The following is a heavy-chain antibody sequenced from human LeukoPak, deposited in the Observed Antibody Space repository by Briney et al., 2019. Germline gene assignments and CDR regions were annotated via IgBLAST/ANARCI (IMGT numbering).Heavy chain of an antibody. Sequence: GASVKVSCKASGGTFSRFTISWVRQAPGQGFEWMGGITPIFGTANFAQKFQGRVSITADESTSTAFMELSSLRSEDTAVYYCAGEWGLESSGYYYAYWGQGTLVTVSS. CDR1: GGTFSRFT. V-gene: IGHV1-69*13. D-gene: IGHD3-22*01. CDR3: AGEWGLESSGYYYAY. CDR2: ITPIFGTA. J-gene: IGHJ4*02.